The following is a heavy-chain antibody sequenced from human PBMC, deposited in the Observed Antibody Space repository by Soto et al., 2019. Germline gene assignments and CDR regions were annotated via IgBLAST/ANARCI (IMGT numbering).Heavy chain of an antibody. J-gene: IGHJ3*02. CDR3: ARDMRAVPWYGGVSSAFDI. D-gene: IGHD3-10*01. CDR2: IKTDGTST. Sequence: VGSLRLSCAASGFTFSRHWMHWVRQAPGKGLVWVSRIKTDGTSTSYADSVKGRFTISRDNAKNTLGLQMNSLTAEDTAVYYCARDMRAVPWYGGVSSAFDIWGQGTVVTVSS. CDR1: GFTFSRHW. V-gene: IGHV3-74*01.